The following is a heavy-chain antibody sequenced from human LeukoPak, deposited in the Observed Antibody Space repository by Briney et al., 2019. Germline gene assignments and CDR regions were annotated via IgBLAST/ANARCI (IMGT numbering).Heavy chain of an antibody. J-gene: IGHJ4*02. V-gene: IGHV1-24*01. CDR1: GYTLTELS. CDR2: FDPEDGET. Sequence: ASVRVSCKVSGYTLTELSMHWVRQAPGKGLEWMGGFDPEDGETIYAQKFQGRVTMTEDTSTDTAYMELSSLRSEDTAVYYCARVEMATYYFDYWGQGTLVTVSS. CDR3: ARVEMATYYFDY. D-gene: IGHD5-24*01.